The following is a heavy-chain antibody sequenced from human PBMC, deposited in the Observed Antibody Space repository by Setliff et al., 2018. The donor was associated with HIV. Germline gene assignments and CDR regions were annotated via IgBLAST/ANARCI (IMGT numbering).Heavy chain of an antibody. CDR2: IYYSGST. V-gene: IGHV4-39*01. J-gene: IGHJ4*02. CDR1: GGSIYGSDYY. D-gene: IGHD6-19*01. CDR3: IIAYSSGWLAPMGFDS. Sequence: KASETLSLTCTVSGGSIYGSDYYWGWIRQPPGKGLESIGSIYYSGSTYYKPSLKSRVTISVDTSKNQFSLKLSSVTAADTAVYYCIIAYSSGWLAPMGFDSWGQGTLVTISS.